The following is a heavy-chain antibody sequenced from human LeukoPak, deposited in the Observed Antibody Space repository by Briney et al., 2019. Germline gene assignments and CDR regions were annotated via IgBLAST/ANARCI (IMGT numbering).Heavy chain of an antibody. CDR3: TRMTTGHDY. J-gene: IGHJ4*02. CDR2: INHSGYT. CDR1: GASFNDYY. D-gene: IGHD4-17*01. V-gene: IGHV4-34*01. Sequence: SESLSLTCAVSGASFNDYYWSWARPTPGSGLEWNGEINHSGYTNDSPSLKSRVTLSIDTSRKQFSLNLRSVTGANTGIYYCTRMTTGHDYWGQGTLVTVSS.